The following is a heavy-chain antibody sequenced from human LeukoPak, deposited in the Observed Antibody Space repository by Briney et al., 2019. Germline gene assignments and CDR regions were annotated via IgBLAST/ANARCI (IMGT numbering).Heavy chain of an antibody. V-gene: IGHV4-31*03. CDR1: GGSISSSGYY. CDR2: IHHSGST. J-gene: IGHJ4*02. CDR3: ASGNGYYYRYFDN. D-gene: IGHD3-10*01. Sequence: SQTLSLTCTVSGGSISSSGYYWTWIRQLPGKGLEWIGYIHHSGSTDYNPSLRSRVTISGDTSKNQFSLKLNSVTAADTAVYYCASGNGYYYRYFDNWGQGTLLTVSS.